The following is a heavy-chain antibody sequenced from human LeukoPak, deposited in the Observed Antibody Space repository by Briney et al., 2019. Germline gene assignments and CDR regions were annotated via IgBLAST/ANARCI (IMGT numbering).Heavy chain of an antibody. CDR3: ARENYVWGSYRHNWYFDL. D-gene: IGHD3-16*02. CDR1: GFTFSSYG. Sequence: GGSLRLSCAASGFTFSSYGMHWVRQAPGKGLEWVAVISYDGSNKYCADSVKGRFTISRDNSKNTLYLQMNSLRADDTAVYFCARENYVWGSYRHNWYFDLWGRGTLVTVSS. J-gene: IGHJ2*01. CDR2: ISYDGSNK. V-gene: IGHV3-30*03.